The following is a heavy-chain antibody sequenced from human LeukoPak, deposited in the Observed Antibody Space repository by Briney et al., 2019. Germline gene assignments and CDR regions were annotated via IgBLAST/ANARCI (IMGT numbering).Heavy chain of an antibody. CDR1: GGSFCGYY. D-gene: IGHD3-16*02. V-gene: IGHV4-34*01. Sequence: SETLSLTCAVYGGSFCGYYWSWISQPPGKGLEWIGETNNSGSTNYNPSLKSRVTISVDTSKNQFSLKLSSVTAADTAVYYCARGFPPYDYVWGSYRLYYFDYWGQGTLVTVSS. J-gene: IGHJ4*02. CDR3: ARGFPPYDYVWGSYRLYYFDY. CDR2: TNNSGST.